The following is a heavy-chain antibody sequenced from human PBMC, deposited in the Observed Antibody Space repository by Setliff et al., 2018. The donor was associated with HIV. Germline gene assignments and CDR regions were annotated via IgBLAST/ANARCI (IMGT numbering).Heavy chain of an antibody. J-gene: IGHJ3*02. D-gene: IGHD3-16*01. CDR1: GYTFSSYG. CDR3: AREGLLGI. V-gene: IGHV1-18*01. CDR2: ISGYNGSR. Sequence: GASVKVSCKASGYTFSSYGFSWVRQAPGQGLELMGWISGYNGSRNYAQRLQGRVTMTTDTSTSTAYMELRSLRSYDTAVYYCAREGLLGIWGQGTMVTVSS.